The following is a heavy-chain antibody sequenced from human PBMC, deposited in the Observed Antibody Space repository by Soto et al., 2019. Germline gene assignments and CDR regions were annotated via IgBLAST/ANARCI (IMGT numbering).Heavy chain of an antibody. CDR3: ARDLYSSSGSYYGMDV. CDR1: GDSVSSNSAA. Sequence: SQSLSLTCAISGDSVSSNSAAWNWIRQSPSRGLEWLGRTYYRSKWYNDYAVSVKSRITINPDTSKNQFSLQLNSVTPEDTAVYYCARDLYSSSGSYYGMDVWGQGTTVTVSS. V-gene: IGHV6-1*01. D-gene: IGHD6-6*01. CDR2: TYYRSKWYN. J-gene: IGHJ6*02.